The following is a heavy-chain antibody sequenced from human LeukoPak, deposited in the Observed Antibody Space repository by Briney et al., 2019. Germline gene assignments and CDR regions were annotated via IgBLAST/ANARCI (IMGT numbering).Heavy chain of an antibody. Sequence: GGSLRLSCTASGLTFSNYWMTWIRQAPGKGLEWVANIKQDGIEKYYVDSVEGRFTVSRDNSKNSLFLQIESLRAADTAVYYCATCSSGYYCDHFQTWGQGSLVTVSS. CDR1: GLTFSNYW. D-gene: IGHD3-22*01. CDR3: ATCSSGYYCDHFQT. CDR2: IKQDGIEK. V-gene: IGHV3-7*01. J-gene: IGHJ1*01.